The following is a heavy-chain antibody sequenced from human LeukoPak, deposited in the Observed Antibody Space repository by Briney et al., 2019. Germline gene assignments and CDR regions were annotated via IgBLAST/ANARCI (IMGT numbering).Heavy chain of an antibody. CDR2: INPNSGGT. Sequence: VASVKVSCKASGYTFTGYYMHWVRQAPGQGLEWMGWINPNSGGTNYAQKFQGRVTMTRDTSISTAYMELSRLRSDDTAVYYCAGGYSSGWYVKDYWGQGTLVTVSS. J-gene: IGHJ4*02. CDR1: GYTFTGYY. V-gene: IGHV1-2*02. D-gene: IGHD6-19*01. CDR3: AGGYSSGWYVKDY.